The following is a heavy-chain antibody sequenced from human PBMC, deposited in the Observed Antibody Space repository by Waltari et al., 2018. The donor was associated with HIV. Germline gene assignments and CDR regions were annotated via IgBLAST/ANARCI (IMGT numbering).Heavy chain of an antibody. V-gene: IGHV3-23*01. J-gene: IGHJ3*01. D-gene: IGHD3-10*01. CDR3: VKDSGRAADVFDL. Sequence: QLLESGGGLVEPGGSLRLSCAAFGFIFTAFAMDWVRQAPGKGLEWVSAIRGGGETFYADSVKGRFTISRDNSKNTLYLQMNSLRADDAAVYYCVKDSGRAADVFDLWGQGTMVTVSS. CDR1: GFIFTAFA. CDR2: IRGGGET.